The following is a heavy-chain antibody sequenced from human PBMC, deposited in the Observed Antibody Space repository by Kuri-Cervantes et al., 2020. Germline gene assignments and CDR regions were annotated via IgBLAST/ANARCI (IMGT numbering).Heavy chain of an antibody. CDR1: GGSISSYY. CDR2: IYYSGST. V-gene: IGHV4-59*01. CDR3: ARLAVAEGLLDI. D-gene: IGHD6-19*01. Sequence: SETLSLTCTVSGGSISSYYWSWIRQPPGKGLEWIGHIYYSGSTNYNPSLKSRVTISVDTSKNQFSLKLSSVTAADTAVYYCARLAVAEGLLDIWGQGTMVTVSS. J-gene: IGHJ3*02.